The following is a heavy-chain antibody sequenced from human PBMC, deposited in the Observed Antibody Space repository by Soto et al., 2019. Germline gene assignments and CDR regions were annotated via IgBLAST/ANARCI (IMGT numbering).Heavy chain of an antibody. V-gene: IGHV4-39*01. CDR3: ATSQKGYNWNYFDH. D-gene: IGHD1-20*01. Sequence: PSETLSLTCTVSGGSISSGAYSWNWIRQSPGKGPEWIGSVFYTGFTSYNPSLESRVSVSVDTSKSQFSLKLSAVTAADTAVYYCATSQKGYNWNYFDHWGQGALVTVSS. CDR1: GGSISSGAYS. J-gene: IGHJ4*02. CDR2: VFYTGFT.